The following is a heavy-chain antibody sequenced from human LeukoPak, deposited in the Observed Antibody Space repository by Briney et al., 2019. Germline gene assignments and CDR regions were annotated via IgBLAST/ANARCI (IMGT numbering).Heavy chain of an antibody. J-gene: IGHJ4*02. Sequence: SQTLSLTCTVSGGSLSSGDYYWSWIRQPPGKGLEWIGYIYYSGSTYYNPSLKSRVTISVDTSKNQFSLKLSSVTAADTAVYYCARHLNDDYGDSYDYWGQGTLVTVSS. V-gene: IGHV4-30-4*01. CDR1: GGSLSSGDYY. D-gene: IGHD4-17*01. CDR2: IYYSGST. CDR3: ARHLNDDYGDSYDY.